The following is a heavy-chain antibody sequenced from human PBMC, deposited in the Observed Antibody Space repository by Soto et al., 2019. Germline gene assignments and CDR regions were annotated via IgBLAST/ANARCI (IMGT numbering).Heavy chain of an antibody. D-gene: IGHD1-20*01. J-gene: IGHJ3*02. CDR2: MNQDANKK. CDR3: AAYNTSRHAAFDI. Sequence: PGGSLRLSCEVSGFTFKTYWMSWVRQAPGKGLEWLANMNQDANKKYYVDSVKGRFTILGDSARSSLFLRMDSLRAEDTAVYFCAAYNTSRHAAFDIWGRGTLVTASS. CDR1: GFTFKTYW. V-gene: IGHV3-7*01.